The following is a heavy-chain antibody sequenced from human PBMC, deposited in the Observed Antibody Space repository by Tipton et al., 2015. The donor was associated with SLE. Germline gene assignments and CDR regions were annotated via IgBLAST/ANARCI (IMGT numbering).Heavy chain of an antibody. Sequence: TLSLTCTVSGGSISSSSYYWGWIRQPPGKGLEWIGSIYYSGSTYYKPSLKSRVTISVDTSKNQFSLKLSSVTAADTAVYYCASYVLRFLEWLSPFDYWGQGTLVTVSS. CDR1: GGSISSSSYY. J-gene: IGHJ4*02. CDR3: ASYVLRFLEWLSPFDY. V-gene: IGHV4-39*07. CDR2: IYYSGST. D-gene: IGHD3-3*01.